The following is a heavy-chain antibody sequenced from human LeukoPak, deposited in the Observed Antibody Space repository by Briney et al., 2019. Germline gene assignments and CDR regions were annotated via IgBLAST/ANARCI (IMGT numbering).Heavy chain of an antibody. Sequence: GGSLRLSCAASGFTFSSYEMNWVRQAPGKGLEWVSGINWNGGSTGYADSVKGRFTISRDNAKNSLYLQMNSLRAEDTALYYCAREGTYYYMDVWGKGTTVTVSS. J-gene: IGHJ6*03. CDR2: INWNGGST. CDR3: AREGTYYYMDV. CDR1: GFTFSSYE. V-gene: IGHV3-20*04. D-gene: IGHD1-1*01.